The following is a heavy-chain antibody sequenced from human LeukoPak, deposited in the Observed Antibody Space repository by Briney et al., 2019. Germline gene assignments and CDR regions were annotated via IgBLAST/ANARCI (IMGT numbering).Heavy chain of an antibody. CDR3: ANAEYSSSYAVDY. D-gene: IGHD6-6*01. Sequence: PGGPLRLSCAASGFTFSSYGMHWVRQAPGKGLEWVAFIRYDGSNKYYADSVKGRFTISRDNSKNTLYLQMNSLRAEDTAVYYCANAEYSSSYAVDYWGQGTLVTVSS. CDR1: GFTFSSYG. J-gene: IGHJ4*02. V-gene: IGHV3-30*02. CDR2: IRYDGSNK.